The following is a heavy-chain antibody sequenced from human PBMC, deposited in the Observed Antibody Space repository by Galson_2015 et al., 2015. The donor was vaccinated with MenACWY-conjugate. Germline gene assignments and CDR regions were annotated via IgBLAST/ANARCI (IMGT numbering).Heavy chain of an antibody. V-gene: IGHV3-7*03. D-gene: IGHD3-10*01. Sequence: SLRLSCAGSGFTYRRDWMTWVRQAPGKGLEWVATINQDGTEEIYVDSVKGRFTISRDNAKNSLYLHMTSLRVEDTAVYYCARHGRDPGACGQGARGTGSS. J-gene: IGHJ5*02. CDR3: ARHGRDPGA. CDR2: INQDGTEE. CDR1: GFTYRRDW.